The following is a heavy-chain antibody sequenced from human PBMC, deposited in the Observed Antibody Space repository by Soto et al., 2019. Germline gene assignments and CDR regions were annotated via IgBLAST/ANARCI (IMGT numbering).Heavy chain of an antibody. CDR2: ITSSSTTI. J-gene: IGHJ5*02. D-gene: IGHD6-13*01. CDR1: GFTFSTYS. Sequence: GGSLRLSCAASGFTFSTYSMNWVRQAPGKGLEWISYITSSSTTIFYADSVKGRFTISRDNAKNSLYLQMNSLRDEDTSVYYCARDKGIAGSFDPWGQGNLVTVSS. CDR3: ARDKGIAGSFDP. V-gene: IGHV3-48*02.